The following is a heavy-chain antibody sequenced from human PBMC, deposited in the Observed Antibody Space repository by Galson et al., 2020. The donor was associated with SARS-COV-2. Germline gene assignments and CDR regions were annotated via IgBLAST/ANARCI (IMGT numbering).Heavy chain of an antibody. Sequence: ASVKVSCKASGYTFTSYGISWVRQAPGQGLEWMGWISAYNGNTNYAQKLQGRVTMTTDTSTSTAYMELRSLRSDDTAVYYCARENNDIVLMVYAISWFDPWGQGTLVTVSS. J-gene: IGHJ5*02. CDR3: ARENNDIVLMVYAISWFDP. CDR2: ISAYNGNT. CDR1: GYTFTSYG. D-gene: IGHD2-8*01. V-gene: IGHV1-18*01.